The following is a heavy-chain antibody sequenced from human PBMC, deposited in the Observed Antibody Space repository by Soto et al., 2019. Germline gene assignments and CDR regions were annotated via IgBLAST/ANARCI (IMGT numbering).Heavy chain of an antibody. CDR3: ARWGTTGGLDV. Sequence: QVPLVESGGGVVQPGTSLRLSCVGSGFTFRSYVIHWVRQAPGKGLEWVALTSYDGSNNFYGDSVKGRFTISRDNSRNTVELQMDSLRLEDTALYYCARWGTTGGLDVWGQGTLVSVSS. J-gene: IGHJ4*02. D-gene: IGHD3-16*01. CDR1: GFTFRSYV. CDR2: TSYDGSNN. V-gene: IGHV3-33*05.